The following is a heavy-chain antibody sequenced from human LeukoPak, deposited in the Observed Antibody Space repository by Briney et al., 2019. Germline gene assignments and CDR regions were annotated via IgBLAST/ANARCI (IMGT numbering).Heavy chain of an antibody. CDR3: ARNSCPSGSCYDNRGYFDY. CDR2: IYYSGST. CDR1: GGSISSSSYY. J-gene: IGHJ4*02. Sequence: KPSETLSLTCTVSGGSISSSSYYWGWIRQPPGKGLEWIGSIYYSGSTYYNPSLKSRVTISVDTSKNQFSLKLSSVTAADTAVYYCARNSCPSGSCYDNRGYFDYWGQGTLVTVSS. D-gene: IGHD2-15*01. V-gene: IGHV4-39*07.